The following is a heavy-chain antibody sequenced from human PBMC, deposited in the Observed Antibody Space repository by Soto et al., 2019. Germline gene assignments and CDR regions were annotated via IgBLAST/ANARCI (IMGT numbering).Heavy chain of an antibody. CDR1: GLIFSDVW. CDR2: IKTKPDDGTI. Sequence: GGSLRLSCAASGLIFSDVWMTWVRQAPGKGLEWVGRIKTKPDDGTIDYAAPVRGRFTISRDDSKNTLYLQMTSLAPDDTGVYYCTTSNLGVDFWGPGTLVTVS. J-gene: IGHJ4*02. CDR3: TTSNLGVDF. V-gene: IGHV3-15*01. D-gene: IGHD1-1*01.